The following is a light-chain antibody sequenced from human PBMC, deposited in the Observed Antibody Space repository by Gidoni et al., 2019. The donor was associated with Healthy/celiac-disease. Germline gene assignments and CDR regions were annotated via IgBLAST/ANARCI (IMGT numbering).Light chain of an antibody. CDR1: QSLLHSNGYNY. CDR3: MQALQTPYT. Sequence: IVLTQSQLSLPVTPGEPASISCRSSQSLLHSNGYNYLDWYLQKPGQSPQLLIYLGSNRASGVPDRFSGSGSGTDFTLKISRVEAEDVGVYYCMQALQTPYTFGQGTKLEIK. V-gene: IGKV2-28*01. CDR2: LGS. J-gene: IGKJ2*01.